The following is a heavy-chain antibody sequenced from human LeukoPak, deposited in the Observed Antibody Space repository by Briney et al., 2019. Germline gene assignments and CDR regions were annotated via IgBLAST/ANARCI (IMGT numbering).Heavy chain of an antibody. CDR3: ATHGSAHYYMDV. J-gene: IGHJ6*03. CDR1: GFTFSSYA. CDR2: ISGSGSGT. Sequence: GGSLRLSCAASGFTFSSYAMSWVRQAPGKGLEWVSGISGSGSGTYYADSVKGRFTISRDNSKNTLHLQMNSLRAEDTAVYYCATHGSAHYYMDVWGKGTTVTISS. V-gene: IGHV3-23*01. D-gene: IGHD2-2*03.